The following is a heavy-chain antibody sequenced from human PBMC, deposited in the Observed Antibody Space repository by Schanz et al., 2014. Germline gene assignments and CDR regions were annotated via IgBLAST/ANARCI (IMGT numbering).Heavy chain of an antibody. CDR1: GGSISSFY. Sequence: QVQLQESGPGLVKPSETLSLTCTVSGGSISSFYWSWIRQPPGKGLEWIANIYYSGSTNYNPSLKSRVTISADTSQKQISLKLTSVTAADTALYYCARGDSISFYEGNDAIDTWGQGTMVIVSS. V-gene: IGHV4-59*12. CDR3: ARGDSISFYEGNDAIDT. D-gene: IGHD3-22*01. CDR2: IYYSGST. J-gene: IGHJ3*02.